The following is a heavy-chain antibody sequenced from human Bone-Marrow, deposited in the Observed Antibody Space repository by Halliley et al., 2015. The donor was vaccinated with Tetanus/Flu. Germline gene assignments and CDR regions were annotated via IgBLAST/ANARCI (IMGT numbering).Heavy chain of an antibody. V-gene: IGHV4-38-2*01. J-gene: IGHJ6*02. Sequence: GLEWIGSLYHRGNPYFNSSLKSRLTISVDTSNNQFSLKLTSVSAADTATYYCMGYNYFYGMDVWGQGTPVTVSS. CDR3: MGYNYFYGMDV. CDR2: LYHRGNP.